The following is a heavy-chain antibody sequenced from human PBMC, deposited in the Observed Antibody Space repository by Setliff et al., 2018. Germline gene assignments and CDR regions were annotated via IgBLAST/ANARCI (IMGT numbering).Heavy chain of an antibody. D-gene: IGHD3-10*01. CDR3: ARRPRAVYGSGRRNWFLDY. CDR1: GYNFKTYA. J-gene: IGHJ4*02. CDR2: ISLYDGHT. V-gene: IGHV1-18*01. Sequence: GASVKVSCKASGYNFKTYAISWVRQAPGQGLEWMGFISLYDGHTNYAQNFQGRVTMTADTSTSTAYMELRSLTSDDTAVYYCARRPRAVYGSGRRNWFLDYWGQGTLVTVSS.